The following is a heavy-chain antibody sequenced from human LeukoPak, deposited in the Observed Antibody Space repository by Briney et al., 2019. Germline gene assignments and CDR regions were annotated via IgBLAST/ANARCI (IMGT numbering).Heavy chain of an antibody. D-gene: IGHD3-22*01. J-gene: IGHJ4*02. CDR3: ARGGYDSSGYYSDY. CDR1: GGSFSGYY. CDR2: INHSGST. Sequence: PSETLSLTCAVYGGSFSGYYWSWIRQPPGKGLEWIGEINHSGSTNYNPSLKSRVTISVDTSKNQFPLKLSSVTAVDTAVYYCARGGYDSSGYYSDYWGQGTLVTVSS. V-gene: IGHV4-34*01.